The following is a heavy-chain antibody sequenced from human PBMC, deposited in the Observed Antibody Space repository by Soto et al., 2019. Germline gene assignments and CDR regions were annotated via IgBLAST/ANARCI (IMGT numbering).Heavy chain of an antibody. Sequence: GGSLRLSCVASGFTFSNYDMNWVRQAPGKGLEWVSHISGSSVYIHYADSVKGRFTISRDNAKNSVYLQMDSLRVEDTAVYYCAREGALKPFSSWGQGALVTVSS. CDR3: AREGALKPFSS. J-gene: IGHJ5*02. CDR1: GFTFSNYD. V-gene: IGHV3-21*01. CDR2: ISGSSVYI.